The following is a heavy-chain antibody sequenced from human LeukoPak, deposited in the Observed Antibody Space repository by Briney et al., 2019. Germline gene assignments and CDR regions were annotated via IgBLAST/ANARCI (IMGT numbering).Heavy chain of an antibody. Sequence: GGSLRLSCAASGFTVSSNYMSWVRQAPGKGREWVSVIYSGGSTYYADSVKGRFTISRDNSKNTLYLQMNSLRAEDTAVYYCAREPTTGYSSSPFDIWGQGTMVTVSS. CDR1: GFTVSSNY. CDR2: IYSGGST. D-gene: IGHD6-13*01. V-gene: IGHV3-53*01. J-gene: IGHJ3*02. CDR3: AREPTTGYSSSPFDI.